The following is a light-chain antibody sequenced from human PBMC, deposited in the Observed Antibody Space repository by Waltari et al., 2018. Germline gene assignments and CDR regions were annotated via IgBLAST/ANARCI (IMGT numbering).Light chain of an antibody. CDR3: QPDGSSNAGV. Sequence: FILTHPHRVPEPPGDTVPHSPTGSSGSVASISVPWDQQRPSSAPPTVIFEDNHRPTGVPGRFSGFIDSSSNNTSPTITGLQTEEEAADYCQPDGSSNAGVFGGGTKLTVL. CDR2: EDN. J-gene: IGLJ2*01. CDR1: SGSVASIS. V-gene: IGLV6-57*02.